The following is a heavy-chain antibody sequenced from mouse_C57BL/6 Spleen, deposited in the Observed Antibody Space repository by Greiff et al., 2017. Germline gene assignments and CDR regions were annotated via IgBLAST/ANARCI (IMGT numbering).Heavy chain of an antibody. D-gene: IGHD2-4*01. V-gene: IGHV1-55*01. CDR2: IYPGSGST. Sequence: QVQLQQPGAELVKPGASVKMSCKASGYTFTSYWITWVKQRPGQGLEWIGDIYPGSGSTNYNEKFKSKATLTVDTSSSTAYMQLSSLTSEDSAVYYCARGNLDYYDYQYYFDYWGQGTTLTVSS. CDR3: ARGNLDYYDYQYYFDY. CDR1: GYTFTSYW. J-gene: IGHJ2*01.